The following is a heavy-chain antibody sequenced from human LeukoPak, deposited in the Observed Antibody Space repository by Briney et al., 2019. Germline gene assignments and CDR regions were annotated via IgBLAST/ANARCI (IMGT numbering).Heavy chain of an antibody. CDR2: IYTSGST. CDR1: GGSISSGSYY. J-gene: IGHJ5*02. CDR3: ARVAGTTVFWFDP. D-gene: IGHD1-1*01. Sequence: SETLSLTCTVSGGSISSGSYYWSWIRQPAGKGLEWIGRIYTSGSTNYNPSLKSRVTISVDTSKNQFSPKLSSVTAADTAVYYCARVAGTTVFWFDPWGQGTLVTVSS. V-gene: IGHV4-61*02.